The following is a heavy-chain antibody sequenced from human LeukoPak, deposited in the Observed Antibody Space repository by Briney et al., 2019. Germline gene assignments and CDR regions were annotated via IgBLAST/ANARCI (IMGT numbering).Heavy chain of an antibody. CDR3: ARDGFSEISRDNDGFDI. Sequence: GSLRLSCATSGFTFSSYSMTWVRQAPGKGLEWVANIKEDGSEKYYVDSVKGRFTISRDNAENSLYLQMNSLRAEDTAVYYCARDGFSEISRDNDGFDIWGQGTMVTVSS. CDR2: IKEDGSEK. V-gene: IGHV3-7*05. CDR1: GFTFSSYS. J-gene: IGHJ3*02. D-gene: IGHD2-15*01.